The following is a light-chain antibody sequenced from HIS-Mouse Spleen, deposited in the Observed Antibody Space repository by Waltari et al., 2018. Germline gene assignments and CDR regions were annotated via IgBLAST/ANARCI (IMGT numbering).Light chain of an antibody. CDR1: SSNIGSNY. V-gene: IGLV1-47*01. CDR3: AAWDDSLSGPV. CDR2: RNN. J-gene: IGLJ2*01. Sequence: QSVLTQPPSASGTPGQRVTISCSGSSSNIGSNYVYWYQQLPGTAPKHLIYRNNQRPSGGPDRFSGSKSGTSASLAISGLRSEDEADYYCAAWDDSLSGPVFGGGTKLTVL.